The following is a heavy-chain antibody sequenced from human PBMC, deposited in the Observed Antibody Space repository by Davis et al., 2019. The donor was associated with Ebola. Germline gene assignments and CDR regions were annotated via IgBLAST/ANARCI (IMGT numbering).Heavy chain of an antibody. J-gene: IGHJ4*02. V-gene: IGHV1-18*01. CDR1: GGTFSSYA. Sequence: ASVKVSCKASGGTFSSYAISWVRQAPGQGLEWMGWMNPHNGNTNYAQDVQGRVIMTSDTATTTAYMEVGSLRSDDTAVYYCARAQFPTTSDHWGQGTLVTVSS. CDR3: ARAQFPTTSDH. D-gene: IGHD1-1*01. CDR2: MNPHNGNT.